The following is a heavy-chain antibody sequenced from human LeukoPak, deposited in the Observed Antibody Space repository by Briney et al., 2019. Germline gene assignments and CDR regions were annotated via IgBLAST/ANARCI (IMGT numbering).Heavy chain of an antibody. CDR1: GFPFSNYW. Sequence: PGGSLRLSCAASGFPFSNYWMTWVRQAPGKGLEWVEWEANIKYDGSEIYYIDSVKGRFTISRDNSKNTLYLQMNSLRAEDTAVYYCARAKVTGFWSGSPLDYMDVWGKGTTVTVSS. CDR3: ARAKVTGFWSGSPLDYMDV. V-gene: IGHV3-7*01. CDR2: IKYDGSEI. J-gene: IGHJ6*03. D-gene: IGHD3-3*01.